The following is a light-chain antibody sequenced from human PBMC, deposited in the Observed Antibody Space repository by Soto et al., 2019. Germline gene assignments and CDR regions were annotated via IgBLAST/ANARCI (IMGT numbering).Light chain of an antibody. V-gene: IGKV4-1*01. Sequence: EIVMTQSPDSLAVSLGERATINSKSSQSVLYSSNNKNYLAWYQQKPRQPPKLLIYWASTRESGVPDRFSGSGSGTDFTLTISSLQAEDVAVYYCQQYYSTPLAFGQGTKVEIK. CDR3: QQYYSTPLA. CDR1: QSVLYSSNNKNY. CDR2: WAS. J-gene: IGKJ1*01.